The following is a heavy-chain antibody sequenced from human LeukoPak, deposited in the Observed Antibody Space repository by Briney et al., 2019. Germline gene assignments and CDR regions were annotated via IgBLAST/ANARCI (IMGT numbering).Heavy chain of an antibody. CDR2: INPNSGGT. J-gene: IGHJ5*02. V-gene: IGHV1-2*02. D-gene: IGHD6-13*01. Sequence: ASVKVSCKASGYTFTRCYMHWVRQAPGQGLEWMGWINPNSGGTNYAQKFQGRVTMTRDTSISTAYMELSRLRSDDTAVYYCARRFRIAAVGALDPWGQGTLVTVSS. CDR1: GYTFTRCY. CDR3: ARRFRIAAVGALDP.